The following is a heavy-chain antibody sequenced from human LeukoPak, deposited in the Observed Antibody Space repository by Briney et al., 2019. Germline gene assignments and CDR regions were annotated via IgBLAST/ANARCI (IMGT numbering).Heavy chain of an antibody. CDR3: ARGSPSRYCSGGSCYSYAFDI. Sequence: SETLSLTCAVYGGSFSGYYWSWIRQPPGKGLEWIGEINHSGSTNYNPSLKSRVTISVDTSKNQFSLKLSSVTAANTAVYYCARGSPSRYCSGGSCYSYAFDIWGQGTMVTVSS. D-gene: IGHD2-15*01. CDR1: GGSFSGYY. V-gene: IGHV4-34*01. J-gene: IGHJ3*02. CDR2: INHSGST.